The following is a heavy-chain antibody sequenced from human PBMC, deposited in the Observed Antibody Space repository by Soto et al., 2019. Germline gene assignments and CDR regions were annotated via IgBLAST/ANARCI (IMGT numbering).Heavy chain of an antibody. J-gene: IGHJ3*02. CDR3: ARGWALVPDASTFDI. D-gene: IGHD2-2*01. Sequence: SQTLALTCAISGDSVSINSAAWNWIRQSPSRGLEWLERTYYRSKWYNDYAVSVKSRITINPDTSKNQFSLQLNSVTPEYTAASYCARGWALVPDASTFDIWGQGTMVTVSS. V-gene: IGHV6-1*01. CDR2: TYYRSKWYN. CDR1: GDSVSINSAA.